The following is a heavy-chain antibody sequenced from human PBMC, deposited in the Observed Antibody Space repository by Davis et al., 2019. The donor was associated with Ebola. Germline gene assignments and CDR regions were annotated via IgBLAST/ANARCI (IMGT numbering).Heavy chain of an antibody. CDR2: ISGSGRST. Sequence: PGGSLRLSCAASGFTFSNCAMSWVRQAPGKGLEWVSGISGSGRSTYNADSVKGRFTISRDNSKNTLYVQMNSLRAEDTAVYYCAKVRGDSYGYGNGGDFDYWGQGALVTVSS. CDR1: GFTFSNCA. D-gene: IGHD5-18*01. V-gene: IGHV3-23*01. J-gene: IGHJ4*02. CDR3: AKVRGDSYGYGNGGDFDY.